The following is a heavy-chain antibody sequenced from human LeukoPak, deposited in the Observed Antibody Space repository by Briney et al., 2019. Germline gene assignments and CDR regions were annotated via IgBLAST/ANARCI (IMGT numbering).Heavy chain of an antibody. CDR1: GYTFTGYY. J-gene: IGHJ6*03. CDR3: ASSSAAAGYYYYYMDV. V-gene: IGHV1-2*02. Sequence: ASVKVSCKASGYTFTGYYMHWVRQAPGQGLEWMGWINPNSGGTNYAQKFQGRVTMTRDTSISTAYMELSRLRSDDTAVYYCASSSAAAGYYYYYMDVWGKGTTATISS. CDR2: INPNSGGT. D-gene: IGHD6-13*01.